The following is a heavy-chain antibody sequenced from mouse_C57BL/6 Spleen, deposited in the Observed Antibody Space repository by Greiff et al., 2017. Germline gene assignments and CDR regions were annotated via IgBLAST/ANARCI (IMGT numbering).Heavy chain of an antibody. CDR1: GYTFTSYW. D-gene: IGHD3-2*02. CDR3: ARREAQAFYAMDY. Sequence: VQLQQPGAELVMPGASVKLSCKASGYTFTSYWMHWVKQRPGQGLEWIGEIDPSDSYTNYNQKFKGKSTLTVDKSSSTAYMQLSSLTSEDSAVYYCARREAQAFYAMDYWGQGTSVTVSS. V-gene: IGHV1-69*01. CDR2: IDPSDSYT. J-gene: IGHJ4*01.